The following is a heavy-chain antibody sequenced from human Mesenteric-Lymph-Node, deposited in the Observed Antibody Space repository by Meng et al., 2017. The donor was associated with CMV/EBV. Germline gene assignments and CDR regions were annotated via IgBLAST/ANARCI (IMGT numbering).Heavy chain of an antibody. J-gene: IGHJ4*02. V-gene: IGHV3-23*01. CDR2: ITASGGRT. D-gene: IGHD1-1*01. Sequence: GGSLRLSCAASGFTFDIYAMSWVRQAPGKGLEWVSGITASGGRTYYADFVKGRFILSRDDSKNTLYLQMNSLRAEDTALYYCAKGVEDLDYWGQGTLVTVSS. CDR1: GFTFDIYA. CDR3: AKGVEDLDY.